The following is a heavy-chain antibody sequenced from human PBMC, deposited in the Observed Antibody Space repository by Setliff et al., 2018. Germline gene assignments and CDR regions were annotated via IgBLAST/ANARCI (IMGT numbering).Heavy chain of an antibody. CDR2: INHYGST. D-gene: IGHD3-10*01. CDR1: DGSFSDYY. Sequence: PSETLSLTCVVYDGSFSDYYWSWIRQPPGKGLEWIGEINHYGSTKYKSSLKSRVTISVDTPKNQFSLKLNSVTAADTAVYYCARRWNFGLYGSGIHDGFDMWGEGTMVTVS. V-gene: IGHV4-34*01. CDR3: ARRWNFGLYGSGIHDGFDM. J-gene: IGHJ3*02.